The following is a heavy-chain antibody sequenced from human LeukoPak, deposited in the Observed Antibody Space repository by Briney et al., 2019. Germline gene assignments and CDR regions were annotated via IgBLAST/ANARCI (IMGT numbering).Heavy chain of an antibody. Sequence: PSGTLSLTRGVSGGSISNTNWWTWFRQPPGKGLEWIGEVNLQGSTNHNPSLKSRVAISVDKSETHISLKLTSVTAADTAVYYCAREGGPYRPLDYSGQGTLVTVAS. D-gene: IGHD1-14*01. CDR3: AREGGPYRPLDY. CDR2: VNLQGST. CDR1: GGSISNTNW. V-gene: IGHV4-4*02. J-gene: IGHJ4*02.